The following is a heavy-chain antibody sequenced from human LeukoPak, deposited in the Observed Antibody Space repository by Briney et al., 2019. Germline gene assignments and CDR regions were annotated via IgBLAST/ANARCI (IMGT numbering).Heavy chain of an antibody. CDR1: GFTFSSYA. D-gene: IGHD2-2*01. CDR2: ISGSGGST. J-gene: IGHJ4*02. Sequence: PGGSLRLSCAASGFTFSSYAMSWVRQAPGKGLEWVSAISGSGGSTYYADSVKGRFTISRDNSKNTLYPQMNSLRAEDTAVYYCARISRGRIVVVPAANFDYWGQGTLVTASS. CDR3: ARISRGRIVVVPAANFDY. V-gene: IGHV3-23*01.